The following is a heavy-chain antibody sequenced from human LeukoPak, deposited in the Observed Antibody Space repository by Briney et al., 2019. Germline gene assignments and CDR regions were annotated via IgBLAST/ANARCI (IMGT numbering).Heavy chain of an antibody. CDR1: GFTFSSYA. V-gene: IGHV3-23*01. Sequence: GGSLRLSCAASGFTFSSYAMTWVRQAPGKGLEWVSGISGSGGSTYHTDSVKGRFTISRENSKNTLYLQTNSLRAEDTAVYYCAKGRDGYNSAFDIWGQGTMVTVSS. CDR3: AKGRDGYNSAFDI. CDR2: ISGSGGST. J-gene: IGHJ3*02. D-gene: IGHD5-24*01.